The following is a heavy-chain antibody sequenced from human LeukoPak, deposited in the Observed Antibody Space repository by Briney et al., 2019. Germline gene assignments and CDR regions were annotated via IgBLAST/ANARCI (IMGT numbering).Heavy chain of an antibody. Sequence: SVKVSCKASGYTFTGYYMHWVRQAPGQGLEWMGGIIPIFGTANYAQKFQGRVTITTDESTSTAYMELSSLRSEDTAVYYCARLRSLAVAAAGILDYFDYWGQGTLVTVSS. J-gene: IGHJ4*02. D-gene: IGHD6-13*01. CDR1: GYTFTGYY. CDR3: ARLRSLAVAAAGILDYFDY. CDR2: IIPIFGTA. V-gene: IGHV1-69*05.